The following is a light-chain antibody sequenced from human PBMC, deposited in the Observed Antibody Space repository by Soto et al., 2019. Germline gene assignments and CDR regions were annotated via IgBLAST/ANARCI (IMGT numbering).Light chain of an antibody. CDR3: SSYTSSTTYV. CDR1: SSDVGGYNY. V-gene: IGLV2-14*01. J-gene: IGLJ1*01. CDR2: DAS. Sequence: QSVLTQPASVSASPGQSIAISCTGSSSDVGGYNYVSWYQQHPGKAPKLMIYDASNRPSGVSNRFSGSKSGNTASLTISGLQAEDEADYYCSSYTSSTTYVFGAGTKVTVL.